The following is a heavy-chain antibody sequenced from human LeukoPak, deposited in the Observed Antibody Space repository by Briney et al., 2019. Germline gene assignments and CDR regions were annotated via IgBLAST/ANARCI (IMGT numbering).Heavy chain of an antibody. D-gene: IGHD3-9*01. J-gene: IGHJ3*02. CDR1: EFTFSSYA. CDR3: ARTYYDILTGYDAFNI. V-gene: IGHV3-23*01. CDR2: ITSSGGST. Sequence: GGSLRLSCAASEFTFSSYAMSWARQAPGKGLEWVSTITSSGGSTYYADSVKGRFTISRDNAKNSLYLQMNSLRAEDTAVYYCARTYYDILTGYDAFNIWGQGTMVTVSS.